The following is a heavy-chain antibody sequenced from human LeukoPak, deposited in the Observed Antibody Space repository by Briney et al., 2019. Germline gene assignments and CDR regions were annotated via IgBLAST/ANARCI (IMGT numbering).Heavy chain of an antibody. CDR2: ISWNSGSI. V-gene: IGHV3-9*01. CDR1: GFTFDDYA. D-gene: IGHD3-10*01. Sequence: PGGSLRLSCAASGFTFDDYAMHWVRQAPGKGLEWVSGISWNSGSIGYADSVKGRFTISRDNAKNSLYLQMNSLRAEDTALYYCAKEGFRNYYYGMDVWGQGTTVTVSS. CDR3: AKEGFRNYYYGMDV. J-gene: IGHJ6*02.